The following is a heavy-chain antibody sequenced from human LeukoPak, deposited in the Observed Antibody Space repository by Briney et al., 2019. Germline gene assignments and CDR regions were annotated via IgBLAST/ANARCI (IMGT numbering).Heavy chain of an antibody. J-gene: IGHJ4*02. V-gene: IGHV3-15*01. CDR3: TTTHYNFYDLDH. D-gene: IGHD3-3*01. CDR1: GFIFSSAW. CDR2: IKTKTDGWTI. Sequence: GGSLRLSCAASGFIFSSAWMSWVRQAPGKGLEWVGHIKTKTDGWTIDYAAPVKGRFTISRDDSRNTVYLQMNSLKTEDTAVYYCTTTHYNFYDLDHWGQGTLVTVSS.